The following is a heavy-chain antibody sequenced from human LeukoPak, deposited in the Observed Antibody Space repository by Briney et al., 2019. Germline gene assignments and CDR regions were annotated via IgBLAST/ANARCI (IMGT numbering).Heavy chain of an antibody. D-gene: IGHD6-6*01. CDR1: GFTFSSYR. CDR2: ISSSGSYI. V-gene: IGHV3-21*01. J-gene: IGHJ4*02. CDR3: AREYSSSSDRLDY. Sequence: GGSLRLSCAASGFTFSSYRMNWVRQAPGKGLEWVSSISSSGSYIHYADSVKGRFTLSRDNDEKSLYLQMNSLRAEDTAVYYCAREYSSSSDRLDYWGQGTLVTVSS.